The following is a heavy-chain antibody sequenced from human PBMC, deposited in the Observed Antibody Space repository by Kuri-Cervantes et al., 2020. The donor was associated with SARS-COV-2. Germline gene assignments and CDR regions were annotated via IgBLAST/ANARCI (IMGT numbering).Heavy chain of an antibody. V-gene: IGHV3-23*01. CDR3: AKGAVAATYSDYYYGMDV. CDR1: GFTFSSYA. CDR2: ISGSGSTI. Sequence: GGSLRLSCAASGFTFSSYAMSWVRQAPGKGLEWVSAISGSGSTIYYADSVKGRFTISRDNSKNSLYLQMNSLRAEDTALYYCAKGAVAATYSDYYYGMDVWGQGTTVTVSS. D-gene: IGHD2-15*01. J-gene: IGHJ6*02.